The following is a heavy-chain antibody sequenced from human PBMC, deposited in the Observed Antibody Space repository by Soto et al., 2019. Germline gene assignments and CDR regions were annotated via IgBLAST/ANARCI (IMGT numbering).Heavy chain of an antibody. D-gene: IGHD1-1*01. CDR2: ISGTAVST. J-gene: IGHJ4*01. CDR3: VNWNDEDVD. Sequence: EVVLLESGGGLAQPGGSLRLSCVASGFTFSKYAMNWVRQAPGKGLEWVASISGTAVSTDYADSVKGRFPISRDNSKNTVSLQMDNLRVEDTATYYCVNWNDEDVDWGQGTLVAVSS. V-gene: IGHV3-23*01. CDR1: GFTFSKYA.